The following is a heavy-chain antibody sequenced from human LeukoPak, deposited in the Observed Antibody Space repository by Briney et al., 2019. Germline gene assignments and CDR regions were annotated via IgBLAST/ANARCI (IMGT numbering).Heavy chain of an antibody. V-gene: IGHV5-51*01. Sequence: GESLKISCKASGYTFGDYWIGWVRQMPGKGLEWMGIIYPDDSDTRYSPSFQGQVTISAVKSTSTAYLQWSRLKASDSAIYYCARRSSDLLQGVWQDHYLDSWGQGTLLTVSS. D-gene: IGHD5/OR15-5a*01. CDR1: GYTFGDYW. CDR3: ARRSSDLLQGVWQDHYLDS. J-gene: IGHJ4*02. CDR2: IYPDDSDT.